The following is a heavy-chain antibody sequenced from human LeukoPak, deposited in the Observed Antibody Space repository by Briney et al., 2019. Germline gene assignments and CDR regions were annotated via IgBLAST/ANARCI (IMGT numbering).Heavy chain of an antibody. CDR1: GGSFSGYH. V-gene: IGHV4-34*01. J-gene: IGHJ4*02. Sequence: SETLSLTCAVYGGSFSGYHWSWIRQPPGKGLEWIGEINHSGSTNYNPSLKSRVTISVDTSKNQFSLKLSSVTAADTAVYYCASDAGDSSGPNYWGQGTLVTVSS. CDR2: INHSGST. CDR3: ASDAGDSSGPNY. D-gene: IGHD3-22*01.